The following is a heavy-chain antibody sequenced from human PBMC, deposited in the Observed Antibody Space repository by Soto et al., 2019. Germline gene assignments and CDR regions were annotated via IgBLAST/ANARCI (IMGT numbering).Heavy chain of an antibody. V-gene: IGHV1-69*12. CDR2: IIPIFGTA. D-gene: IGHD2-15*01. CDR3: ARGEGIVVVVAANDYYGMDV. J-gene: IGHJ6*02. Sequence: QVQLVQSGAEVKKPGSSVKVSCKASGGTFSSYAISWVRQAPGQGLEWMGGIIPIFGTANYAQKFQGRVTITAEESTSTAYMELSSLRSEDTAVYYCARGEGIVVVVAANDYYGMDVWGQGTTVTVSS. CDR1: GGTFSSYA.